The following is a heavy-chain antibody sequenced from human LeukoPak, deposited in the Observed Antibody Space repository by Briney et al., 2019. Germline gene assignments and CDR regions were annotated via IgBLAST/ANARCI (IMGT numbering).Heavy chain of an antibody. Sequence: AGGSLRLSCAASGFTFSSYTMNWVRQAPGKGLEWVSFISTSSSYIYYADSVKGRFTISRDNAKNSLYLQMNSLRAEDTAVYYCARDLRSGEYYYYYMDVWGKGTTVTISS. D-gene: IGHD1-26*01. CDR3: ARDLRSGEYYYYYMDV. J-gene: IGHJ6*03. CDR1: GFTFSSYT. V-gene: IGHV3-21*01. CDR2: ISTSSSYI.